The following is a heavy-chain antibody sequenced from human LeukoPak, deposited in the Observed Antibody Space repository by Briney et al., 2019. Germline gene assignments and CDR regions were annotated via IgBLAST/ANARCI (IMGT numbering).Heavy chain of an antibody. CDR2: INHSGST. CDR3: AGGVAVIATLYYFDY. V-gene: IGHV4-34*01. Sequence: SETLSLTCAVHGGSFSGYYWSWIRQPPGKGLEWIGEINHSGSTNYNPSLKSRVTISVDTSKNQFSLKLSSVTAADTAVYYCAGGVAVIATLYYFDYWGQGTLVTVSS. D-gene: IGHD2-21*01. J-gene: IGHJ4*02. CDR1: GGSFSGYY.